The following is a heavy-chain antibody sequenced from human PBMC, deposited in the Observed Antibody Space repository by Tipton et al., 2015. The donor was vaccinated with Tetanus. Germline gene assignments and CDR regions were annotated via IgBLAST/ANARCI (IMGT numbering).Heavy chain of an antibody. V-gene: IGHV4-31*01. CDR2: IYYSGST. CDR1: GGSISSGGYY. CDR3: ARDQARGARGWNYFDY. J-gene: IGHJ4*02. D-gene: IGHD1-26*01. Sequence: LVKPTQTLSLTCTVSGGSISSGGYYWSWIRQHPGKGLEWIGDIYYSGSTYYNPSLKSQVSISVDTSKNQFSLKLNSVTAADTAVYYCARDQARGARGWNYFDYWGQGTPVTVSS.